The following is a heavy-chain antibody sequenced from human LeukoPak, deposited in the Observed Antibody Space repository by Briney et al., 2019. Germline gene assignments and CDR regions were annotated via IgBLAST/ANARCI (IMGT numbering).Heavy chain of an antibody. J-gene: IGHJ3*02. V-gene: IGHV4-59*11. D-gene: IGHD3-22*01. CDR2: IHYSGRT. CDR1: GGSISRHF. CDR3: ARLLDNDSSGDPDTFDM. Sequence: SETLSLTCIVSGGSISRHFWSWIRQPPGKGLDWMAFIHYSGRTKYNPSLQSRVTISIDTSENNFSLKLTSVTAADTAVYYCARLLDNDSSGDPDTFDMWGQGRVVSVSS.